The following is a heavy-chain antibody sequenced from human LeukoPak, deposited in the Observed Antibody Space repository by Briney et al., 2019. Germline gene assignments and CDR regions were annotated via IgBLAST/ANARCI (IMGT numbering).Heavy chain of an antibody. V-gene: IGHV4-34*01. CDR2: VNHSGST. CDR1: GGSFSGYY. D-gene: IGHD3-22*01. J-gene: IGHJ4*02. CDR3: ARGDSSGYSYFGY. Sequence: SETLSLTCAVYGGSFSGYYWSWIRQPPGKGLGWIGEVNHSGSTNYNPSLKSRVTISVDTSKNQFSLRLSSVTAADTAVYYCARGDSSGYSYFGYWGQGTLVTVSS.